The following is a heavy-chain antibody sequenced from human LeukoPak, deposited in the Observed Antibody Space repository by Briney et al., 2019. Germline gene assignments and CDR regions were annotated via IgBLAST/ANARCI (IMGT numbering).Heavy chain of an antibody. CDR2: IYHSGST. Sequence: SETLSLTCTVSGYSISSGYYWGWIRQPPGKGLEWIGSIYHSGSTYYNPSLKSRVTISVDTSKSQFSLKLSSVTAADTAVYYCARVLRAVAGIDYWGQGTLVTVSS. D-gene: IGHD6-19*01. J-gene: IGHJ4*02. CDR3: ARVLRAVAGIDY. V-gene: IGHV4-38-2*02. CDR1: GYSISSGYY.